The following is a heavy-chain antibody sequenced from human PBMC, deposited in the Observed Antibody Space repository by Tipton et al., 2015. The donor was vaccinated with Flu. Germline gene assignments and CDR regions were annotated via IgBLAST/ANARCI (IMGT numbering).Heavy chain of an antibody. D-gene: IGHD6-19*01. CDR3: AAGWSSHYFDY. CDR2: IYYSGST. Sequence: LRLSCTVSGGSINTYYWNWIRQTPGKGLEWIGYIYYSGSTNYNPSLESRVTISMDTSKNQFSLKLSSVTTADTAVYYCAAGWSSHYFDYWGQGTLVTVSS. V-gene: IGHV4-59*01. J-gene: IGHJ4*02. CDR1: GGSINTYY.